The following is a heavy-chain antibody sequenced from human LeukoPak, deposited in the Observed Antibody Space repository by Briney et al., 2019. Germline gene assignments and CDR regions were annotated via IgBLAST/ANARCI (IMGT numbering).Heavy chain of an antibody. J-gene: IGHJ4*02. D-gene: IGHD6-19*01. CDR3: ARASGYSSGHDYFDY. CDR1: GYTFTSYD. Sequence: ASVKVSCKASGYTFTSYDISWVRQAPGQGLEWMGWISTYNGNTNYAQKLQGRVTMTTDTSTSTAYMELRSLRSDDTAVYYCARASGYSSGHDYFDYWGQGTLVTVSS. CDR2: ISTYNGNT. V-gene: IGHV1-18*01.